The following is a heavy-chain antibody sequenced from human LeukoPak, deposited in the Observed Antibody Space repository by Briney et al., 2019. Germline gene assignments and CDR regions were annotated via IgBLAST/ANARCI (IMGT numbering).Heavy chain of an antibody. CDR1: GYTFTDYY. V-gene: IGHV1-69-2*01. D-gene: IGHD3-10*01. CDR2: VDPEDGET. Sequence: GASVKVSCKASGYTFTDYYMHWVQQAPGKGLEWMGRVDPEDGETIYAEKFQGRVTITADTSTDTAYMELSSLRAEDTAVYYCARGLGVVRGVFTLDYWGQGTLVTVSS. CDR3: ARGLGVVRGVFTLDY. J-gene: IGHJ4*02.